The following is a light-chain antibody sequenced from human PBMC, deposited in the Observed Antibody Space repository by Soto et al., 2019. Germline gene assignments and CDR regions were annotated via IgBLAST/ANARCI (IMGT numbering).Light chain of an antibody. CDR2: KAS. V-gene: IGKV1-5*03. CDR3: QQYNSYSLT. Sequence: DLQMTQSPSTLSASVGDRVTITCRASQSISSWLAWYQQKPGKAPNLLIYKASSLESGVPSRFGGSGSGTEFTLTISSLQPDDFATYYCQQYNSYSLTFGQGTKVEIK. J-gene: IGKJ1*01. CDR1: QSISSW.